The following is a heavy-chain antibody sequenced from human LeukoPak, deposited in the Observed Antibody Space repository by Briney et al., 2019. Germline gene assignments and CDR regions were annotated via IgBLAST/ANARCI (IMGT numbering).Heavy chain of an antibody. J-gene: IGHJ4*02. CDR3: AKVSWPHYDILTGYFDY. V-gene: IGHV3-23*01. D-gene: IGHD3-9*01. Sequence: GGSLRLSCAASGFTFSRYAMSWVRQAPGKGLEWVSGISGSGGAAYYADSVKGRFTISRDNSKNTLYLQMNSLRAEDTAVYYCAKVSWPHYDILTGYFDYWGQGTLVTVSS. CDR1: GFTFSRYA. CDR2: ISGSGGAA.